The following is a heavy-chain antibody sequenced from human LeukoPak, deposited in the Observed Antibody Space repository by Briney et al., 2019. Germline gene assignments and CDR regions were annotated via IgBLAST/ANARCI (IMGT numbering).Heavy chain of an antibody. V-gene: IGHV3-48*04. CDR2: ISSSSSTI. CDR3: ARGITMVRGHNDGNDY. Sequence: PGGSLRLSCAASGFTFSSYSMNWVRQAPGKGLEWVSYISSSSSTIYYADSVKGRFTISRDNAKNSLYLQMNSLRAEDTAVYYCARGITMVRGHNDGNDYWGQGTLVTVSS. CDR1: GFTFSSYS. D-gene: IGHD3-10*01. J-gene: IGHJ4*02.